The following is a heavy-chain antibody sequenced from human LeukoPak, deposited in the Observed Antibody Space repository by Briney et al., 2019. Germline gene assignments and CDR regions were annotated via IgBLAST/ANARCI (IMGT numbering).Heavy chain of an antibody. D-gene: IGHD3-10*01. V-gene: IGHV3-23*01. CDR1: AFTFGNYA. Sequence: GGSLRLSCAAAAFTFGNYAMSWVRQAPGKGLEWVSAISGSGANIHYADSVKGRYTISRDNSKNTLYLQMNSLRAEDTAVYFCAKDFTTGGSGSYLDTYFDYWGQGTLVTVSS. J-gene: IGHJ4*02. CDR2: ISGSGANI. CDR3: AKDFTTGGSGSYLDTYFDY.